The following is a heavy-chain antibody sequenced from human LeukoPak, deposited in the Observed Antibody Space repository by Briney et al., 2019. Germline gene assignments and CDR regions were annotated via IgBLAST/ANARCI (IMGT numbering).Heavy chain of an antibody. D-gene: IGHD3-22*01. CDR3: ARDWGYYDSSGYPHY. CDR1: GFTFSSYW. J-gene: IGHJ4*02. CDR2: IKQDGSEK. Sequence: PGGSLRLSCAASGFTFSSYWMSWVRQAPGKGLEWVANIKQDGSEKYYVDSVKGRFTISRDNAKNSLYLQMNSLRAEDTAVYYCARDWGYYDSSGYPHYWGQGTLVTVSS. V-gene: IGHV3-7*01.